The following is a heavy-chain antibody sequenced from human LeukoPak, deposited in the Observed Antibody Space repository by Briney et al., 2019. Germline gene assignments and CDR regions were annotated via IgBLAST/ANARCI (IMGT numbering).Heavy chain of an antibody. CDR1: GYSISSGYY. V-gene: IGHV4-38-2*02. CDR3: ARLSIAARPHYFDY. Sequence: SETLSLTCTVSGYSISSGYYWGWIRQPPGKGLEWIGSIYHSGSTYYNPSLKSRVTISVDTSKNQFSLKLSSVTAADTAVYYCARLSIAARPHYFDYWGQGTLVTVSS. CDR2: IYHSGST. J-gene: IGHJ4*02. D-gene: IGHD6-6*01.